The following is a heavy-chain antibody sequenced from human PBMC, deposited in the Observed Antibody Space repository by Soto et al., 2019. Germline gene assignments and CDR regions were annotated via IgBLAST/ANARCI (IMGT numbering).Heavy chain of an antibody. J-gene: IGHJ4*02. V-gene: IGHV3-7*01. CDR2: IKQDGSAK. CDR3: ARDFCPVPTCYDL. D-gene: IGHD2-2*01. Sequence: GGSLRLSCAASGFALSSYWTSWVRQVPGKGLEGVANIKQDGSAKFYVDSVKGRFTISRDNAQNSLSLEMNSVRAEDTSVYYCARDFCPVPTCYDLWGQGVLVTVSS. CDR1: GFALSSYW.